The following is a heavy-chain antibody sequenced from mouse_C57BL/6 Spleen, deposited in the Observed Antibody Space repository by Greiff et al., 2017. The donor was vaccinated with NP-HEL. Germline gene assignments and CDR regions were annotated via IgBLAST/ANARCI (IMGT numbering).Heavy chain of an antibody. J-gene: IGHJ1*03. V-gene: IGHV7-3*01. Sequence: DVMLVESGGGLVQPGGSLSLSCAASGFTFTDYYMSWVRQPPGKALEWLGFIRNKANGYTTEYSASVKGRFTISRDNSQSILYLQMNALRAEDSATYYCARYMGSRDWYFEVWGTGTTVTVSS. CDR2: IRNKANGYTT. D-gene: IGHD1-1*01. CDR1: GFTFTDYY. CDR3: ARYMGSRDWYFEV.